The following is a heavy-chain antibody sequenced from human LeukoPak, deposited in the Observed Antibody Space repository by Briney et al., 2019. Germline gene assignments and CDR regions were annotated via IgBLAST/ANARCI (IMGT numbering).Heavy chain of an antibody. CDR1: GGSISTYF. J-gene: IGHJ6*02. CDR2: IYTSGST. Sequence: SETLSLTCTVSGGSISTYFWSWIRQPAGKGLEWIGRIYTSGSTTYNPSLKSRVTVSVDTSKNQFSLKLTSVTASDTAVYYCARDRVDSSGYYYYYGIDVWGQGTTVTVSS. V-gene: IGHV4-4*07. D-gene: IGHD3-22*01. CDR3: ARDRVDSSGYYYYYGIDV.